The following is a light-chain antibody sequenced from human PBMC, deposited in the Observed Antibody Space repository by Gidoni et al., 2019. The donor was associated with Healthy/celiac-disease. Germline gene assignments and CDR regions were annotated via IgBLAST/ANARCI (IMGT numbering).Light chain of an antibody. Sequence: IVVTESPYSLAVSLGERATINCKPSQCVLYTSNNKNYLAWYQQKPGQPPKLLIYWASTRVSGVPDRFSGSGSGTDFTLTISSLQAEDVAVYYCQQDYNTPRTFGQGTKVEIK. J-gene: IGKJ1*01. V-gene: IGKV4-1*01. CDR1: QCVLYTSNNKNY. CDR2: WAS. CDR3: QQDYNTPRT.